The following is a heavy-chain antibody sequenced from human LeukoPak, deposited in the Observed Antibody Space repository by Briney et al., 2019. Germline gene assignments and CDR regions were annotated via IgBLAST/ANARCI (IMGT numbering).Heavy chain of an antibody. CDR1: VYTFTSYG. V-gene: IGHV1-18*01. CDR2: ISAYNGNT. D-gene: IGHD3-10*01. Sequence: ASVKVSFKSSVYTFTSYGISWVRQAPGQGLEWMGWISAYNGNTNYAQKLQGRVTMTTDTSTSKAYMELRSLRSDDTAVYYCARDGLLWFGNNWFDPWGQGTLVTVSS. J-gene: IGHJ5*02. CDR3: ARDGLLWFGNNWFDP.